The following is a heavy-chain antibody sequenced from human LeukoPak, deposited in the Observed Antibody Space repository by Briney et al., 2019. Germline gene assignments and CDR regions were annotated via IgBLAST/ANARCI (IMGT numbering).Heavy chain of an antibody. D-gene: IGHD3-10*01. CDR3: ARGALWFGNPNWFDP. J-gene: IGHJ5*02. Sequence: SGTLSLTCAVYGVSFSGYYWSWIRQPPGKGLEWIGEINHSGSTNYNPSLKSRVTISVDTSKNQFSLKLSSVTAADTAVYYCARGALWFGNPNWFDPWGQGTLVTVSS. CDR2: INHSGST. CDR1: GVSFSGYY. V-gene: IGHV4-34*01.